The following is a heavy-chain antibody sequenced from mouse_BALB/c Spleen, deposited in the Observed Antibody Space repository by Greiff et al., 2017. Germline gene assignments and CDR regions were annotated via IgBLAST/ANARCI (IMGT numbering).Heavy chain of an antibody. CDR2: ISSGSSTI. J-gene: IGHJ3*01. D-gene: IGHD1-2*01. V-gene: IGHV5-17*02. CDR3: ARSLNSLLRLLAY. Sequence: EVHLVESGGGLVKPGGSLKLSCAASGFTFSSYAMSWVRQTPEKRLEWVAYISSGSSTIYYADTVKGRFTISRDNPKNTLFLQMTSLRSEDTAMYYCARSLNSLLRLLAYWGQGTLVTVSA. CDR1: GFTFSSYA.